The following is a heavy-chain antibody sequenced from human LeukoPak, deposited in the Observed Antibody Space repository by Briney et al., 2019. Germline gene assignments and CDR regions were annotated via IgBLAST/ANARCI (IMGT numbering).Heavy chain of an antibody. CDR1: GFTFSSYT. J-gene: IGHJ4*02. D-gene: IGHD2-15*01. Sequence: PGGSLRLSCAASGFTFSSYTMNWVRQAPGKGLEWVSYISSSSTKYYADSVKGRFTISRDNSKNTLYLQMDSLRGEDTAVYYCAKEGAAVMGYFDYWGQGALVIVSS. CDR3: AKEGAAVMGYFDY. CDR2: ISSSSTK. V-gene: IGHV3-48*01.